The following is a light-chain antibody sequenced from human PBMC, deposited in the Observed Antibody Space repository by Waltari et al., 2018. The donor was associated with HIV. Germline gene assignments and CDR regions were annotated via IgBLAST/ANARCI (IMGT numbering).Light chain of an antibody. V-gene: IGLV2-11*01. Sequence: QYALTQPRSVSGSPGKSVTISCTGTSSDVGDYNYVSWYQQHPGKAPKPMIFDVNKRPSGVPDRFSGSKSGNTASLTISGLQAEDEADYYCCSYADKYTWVFGGGTKLTVL. J-gene: IGLJ3*02. CDR3: CSYADKYTWV. CDR1: SSDVGDYNY. CDR2: DVN.